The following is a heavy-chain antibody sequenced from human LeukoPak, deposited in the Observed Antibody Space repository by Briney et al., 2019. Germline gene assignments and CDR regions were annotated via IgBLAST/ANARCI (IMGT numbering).Heavy chain of an antibody. CDR1: GYTFTGYY. D-gene: IGHD1-1*01. CDR3: AREIWNGIDY. Sequence: ASVKVSCKASGYTFTGYYIHWVRQAPGQGLEWMGRINPNSGGTNYAQKFQGRVTMTRDTSITTAYMEMSRMRSDDTAVYYCAREIWNGIDYWGQGTLVTVSS. J-gene: IGHJ4*02. V-gene: IGHV1-2*02. CDR2: INPNSGGT.